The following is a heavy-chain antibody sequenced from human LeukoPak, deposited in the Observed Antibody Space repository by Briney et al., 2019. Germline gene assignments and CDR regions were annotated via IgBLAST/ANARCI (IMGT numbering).Heavy chain of an antibody. V-gene: IGHV4-59*01. CDR3: ARDRLGLPVDY. D-gene: IGHD3-16*01. CDR2: IYSSGST. Sequence: SETLSLTCTVSGGSISTYYWTWIRQPPGKGPEWIGYIYSSGSTNYNPSLKSRVTMSVDTSKNQFSLKLNSVTAADTAVYYCARDRLGLPVDYWGRGTLVTVSS. CDR1: GGSISTYY. J-gene: IGHJ4*02.